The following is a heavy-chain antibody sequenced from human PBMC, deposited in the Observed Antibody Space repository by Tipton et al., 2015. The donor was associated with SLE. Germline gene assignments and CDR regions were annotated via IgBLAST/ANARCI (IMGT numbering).Heavy chain of an antibody. Sequence: SLRLSCAASGFTFSDYYMSWIRQAPGKGLEWVSYISSSGSTICYADSVKGRFTISRDNAKNSLYLQMNSLRAEDTAVYYCARPELGHWYFDLWGRGTLVTVSS. CDR2: ISSSGSTI. CDR1: GFTFSDYY. D-gene: IGHD7-27*01. CDR3: ARPELGHWYFDL. V-gene: IGHV3-11*01. J-gene: IGHJ2*01.